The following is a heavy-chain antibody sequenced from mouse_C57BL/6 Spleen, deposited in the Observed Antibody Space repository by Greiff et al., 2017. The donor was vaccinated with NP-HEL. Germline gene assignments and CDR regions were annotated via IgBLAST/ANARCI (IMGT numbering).Heavy chain of an antibody. Sequence: VQLQQSGPELVKPGASVKLSCKASGYAFSSSWMHWVKQRPGKGLEWIGRIYPGDGDTNYNGKFKGKATLTADKSSSTAYMQLSSLTSEDSAVYFCASNYYGSSAEAYWGQGTLVTVSA. D-gene: IGHD1-1*01. CDR1: GYAFSSSW. CDR2: IYPGDGDT. V-gene: IGHV1-82*01. J-gene: IGHJ3*01. CDR3: ASNYYGSSAEAY.